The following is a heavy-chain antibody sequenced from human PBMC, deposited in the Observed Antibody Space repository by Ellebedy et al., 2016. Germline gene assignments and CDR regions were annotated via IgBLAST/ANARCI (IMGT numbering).Heavy chain of an antibody. J-gene: IGHJ6*02. CDR3: ARGTVTTFYYYYGMDV. V-gene: IGHV3-33*08. CDR1: GFTFSSYG. D-gene: IGHD4-17*01. CDR2: IWYDGSNK. Sequence: GGSLRLSCAASGFTFSSYGMHWVRQAPGKGLEWVAVIWYDGSNKYYADSVKGRFTISRDNSKNTLYLQMNSLRAEDTAVYYCARGTVTTFYYYYGMDVWGQGTTVTVSS.